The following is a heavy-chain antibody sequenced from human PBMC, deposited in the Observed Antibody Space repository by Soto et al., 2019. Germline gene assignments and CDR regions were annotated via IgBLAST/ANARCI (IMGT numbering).Heavy chain of an antibody. V-gene: IGHV3-7*03. Sequence: SCAASGFTFSSYWMSWVRQAPGKGLEWVANIKQDGSEKYYVDSVKGRFTISRDNAKNSLYLQMNSLRAEDTAVYYCATYYYDSSGFEADFDYWGQGTLVTVSS. CDR2: IKQDGSEK. D-gene: IGHD3-22*01. CDR3: ATYYYDSSGFEADFDY. J-gene: IGHJ4*02. CDR1: GFTFSSYW.